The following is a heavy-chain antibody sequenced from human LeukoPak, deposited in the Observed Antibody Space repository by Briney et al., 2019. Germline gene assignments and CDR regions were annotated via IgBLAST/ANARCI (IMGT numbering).Heavy chain of an antibody. CDR1: GYSINSGFY. CDR2: IYHSATT. V-gene: IGHV4-38-2*02. Sequence: SETLSLTCTVSGYSINSGFYWGWLRQPPGKGLEWIGNIYHSATTHYNSSLKSRVTISVDTSKNQLSLKLSSGTAADTAVYYCARGSTPSYYYDSSGHFDYWGQGTLVTVSS. CDR3: ARGSTPSYYYDSSGHFDY. J-gene: IGHJ4*02. D-gene: IGHD3-22*01.